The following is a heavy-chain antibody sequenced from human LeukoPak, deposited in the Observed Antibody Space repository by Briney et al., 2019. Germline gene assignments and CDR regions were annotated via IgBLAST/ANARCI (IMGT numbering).Heavy chain of an antibody. CDR2: IYYSGST. CDR1: GGSISSSSYY. J-gene: IGHJ4*02. CDR3: ARDPRGIAVAGTGDY. Sequence: SETLSLTCTVSGGSISSSSYYWGWIRQPPAKGLEWIGSIYYSGSTYYNPSLKSRVTISVDTSKNQFSLKLSSVTAADTAVYYCARDPRGIAVAGTGDYWGQGTLVTVSS. D-gene: IGHD6-19*01. V-gene: IGHV4-39*01.